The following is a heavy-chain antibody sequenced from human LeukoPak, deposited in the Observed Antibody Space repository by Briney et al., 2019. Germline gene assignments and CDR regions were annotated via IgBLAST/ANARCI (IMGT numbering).Heavy chain of an antibody. Sequence: SETLSLTCTVSGGSITYYYWSWIRQSAGKGLEWIGRIYSSGSTNYNPSLKSRVTISVDTSKNQFSLKLNSVTAADTAVYYCARLGRRFYNMDVWGQGTTVTVSS. CDR2: IYSSGST. D-gene: IGHD2/OR15-2a*01. V-gene: IGHV4-4*07. CDR1: GGSITYYY. CDR3: ARLGRRFYNMDV. J-gene: IGHJ6*02.